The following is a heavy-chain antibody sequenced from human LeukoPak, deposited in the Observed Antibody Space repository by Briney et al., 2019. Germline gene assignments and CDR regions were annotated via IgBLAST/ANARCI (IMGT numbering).Heavy chain of an antibody. CDR3: ASGYDYEGLDY. CDR1: GGSISSYY. V-gene: IGHV4-59*01. J-gene: IGHJ4*02. D-gene: IGHD5-12*01. Sequence: SETLSLTCTVSGGSISSYYWSWIRQPPGKGLEWIGYIYYSGSTNYNPSLKSRATISVDTSKNQFSLKLSSVTAADTAVYYCASGYDYEGLDYWGQGTLVTVSS. CDR2: IYYSGST.